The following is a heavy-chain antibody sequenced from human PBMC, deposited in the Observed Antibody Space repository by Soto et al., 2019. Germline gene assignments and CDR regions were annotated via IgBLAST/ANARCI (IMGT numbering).Heavy chain of an antibody. V-gene: IGHV4-39*01. CDR3: ARRFGVIISNWFDP. D-gene: IGHD3-10*01. Sequence: SETLSLTCTVSGGSISSSSYYWGWIRQPPGKGLEWIGSIYYSGSTYYNPSLKSRVTISVDTSKNQFSLKLSSVTAADTAVYYCARRFGVIISNWFDPWGQGTLVTVSS. J-gene: IGHJ5*02. CDR1: GGSISSSSYY. CDR2: IYYSGST.